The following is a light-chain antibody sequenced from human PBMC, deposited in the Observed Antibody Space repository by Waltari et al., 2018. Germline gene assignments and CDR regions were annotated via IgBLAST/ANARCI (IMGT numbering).Light chain of an antibody. J-gene: IGKJ2*01. Sequence: EIVLTQSPATLSFSPGEGATLSCRASQSVSRYLAWYQQKPGQAPRLLIYDASNRATGIPARFSASGSGTDFTLTLSSLEPEDFAVYYCQQRSGWPYTFGQGTKLEIK. CDR2: DAS. CDR1: QSVSRY. V-gene: IGKV3-11*01. CDR3: QQRSGWPYT.